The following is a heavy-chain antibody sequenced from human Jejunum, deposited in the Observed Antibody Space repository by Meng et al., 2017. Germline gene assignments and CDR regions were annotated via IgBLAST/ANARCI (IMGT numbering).Heavy chain of an antibody. D-gene: IGHD6-19*01. CDR1: EFPLSGYW. Sequence: GESLKISCAASEFPLSGYWMSWVRQAPGKGLEWVANIKQDGSEKNYVDSVKGRFIISRDNAKNSVYLQIRSLRAEDTAVYYCARGNRAVGDALDIWGQRTKVTVSS. J-gene: IGHJ3*02. CDR2: IKQDGSEK. CDR3: ARGNRAVGDALDI. V-gene: IGHV3-7*01.